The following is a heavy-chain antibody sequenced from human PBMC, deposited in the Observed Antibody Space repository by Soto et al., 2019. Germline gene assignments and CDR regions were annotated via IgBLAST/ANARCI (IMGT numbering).Heavy chain of an antibody. CDR2: ISAYNGNT. Sequence: ASVKVSCKASGYTFTSYGISWVRQAPGQGLEWMGWISAYNGNTNYAQKLQGRVTMTTDTSTSTAYMELRSLRSDDTAVYYCAKDLEVDDRSGFYHVGAFDIWGQGTMVTVSS. D-gene: IGHD3-22*01. J-gene: IGHJ3*02. CDR1: GYTFTSYG. CDR3: AKDLEVDDRSGFYHVGAFDI. V-gene: IGHV1-18*01.